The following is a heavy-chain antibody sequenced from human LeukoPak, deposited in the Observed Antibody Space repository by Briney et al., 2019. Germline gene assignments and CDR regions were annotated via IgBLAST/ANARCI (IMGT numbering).Heavy chain of an antibody. CDR2: MNPNSGNT. J-gene: IGHJ4*02. V-gene: IGHV1-8*01. CDR1: GYTFTSYD. CDR3: ARSPAVAGTGNDY. D-gene: IGHD6-19*01. Sequence: ASVKVSCKASGYTFTSYDINWVRLATGQGLEWMGWMNPNSGNTGYAQKFQGRVTMTRNTSISTAYMELSSLRSEDTAVYYCARSPAVAGTGNDYWGQGTLVTVSS.